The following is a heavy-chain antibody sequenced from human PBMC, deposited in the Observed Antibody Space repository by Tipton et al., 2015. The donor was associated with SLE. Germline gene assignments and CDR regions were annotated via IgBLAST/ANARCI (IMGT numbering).Heavy chain of an antibody. Sequence: SLRLSCAASGFTFSGSAMHWVRQASGKGLEWVGRIRSKANSYATAYAASVKGRFTISRDDSKNTAYLQMNSLKTEDTAVYYCTPPGALGELPGGFDPWGQGTLVTVSS. J-gene: IGHJ5*02. CDR2: IRSKANSYAT. CDR3: TPPGALGELPGGFDP. D-gene: IGHD3-16*01. V-gene: IGHV3-73*01. CDR1: GFTFSGSA.